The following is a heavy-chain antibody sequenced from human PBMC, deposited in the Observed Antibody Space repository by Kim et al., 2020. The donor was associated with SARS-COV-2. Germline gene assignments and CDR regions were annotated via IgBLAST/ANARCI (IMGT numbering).Heavy chain of an antibody. CDR3: ARDLPSSGFYNDY. V-gene: IGHV1-18*01. Sequence: ASVKVSCKTSGYSFTSYGISWVRQAPGQGLEWMGWISGYNGNTKYLDNLQGRVTMTTDTSTSTAYMELRSLRSDDTAVYYCARDLPSSGFYNDYWGQGTLVTVSS. CDR1: GYSFTSYG. D-gene: IGHD3-22*01. CDR2: ISGYNGNT. J-gene: IGHJ4*02.